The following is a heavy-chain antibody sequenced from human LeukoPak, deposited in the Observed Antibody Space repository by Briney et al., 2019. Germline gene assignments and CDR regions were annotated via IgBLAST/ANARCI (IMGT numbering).Heavy chain of an antibody. J-gene: IGHJ4*02. CDR3: ARAYQRLGDLSLPDY. D-gene: IGHD3-16*02. Sequence: EASVKVSCKASGYTFTGYYMHWVRQAPGQGLEWMGWIHPSTGNPTYAQGFTGRFVFSLDTSVSTTYLQISSLKAEDTAVYYCARAYQRLGDLSLPDYWGQGTLVTVSS. V-gene: IGHV7-4-1*02. CDR1: GYTFTGYY. CDR2: IHPSTGNP.